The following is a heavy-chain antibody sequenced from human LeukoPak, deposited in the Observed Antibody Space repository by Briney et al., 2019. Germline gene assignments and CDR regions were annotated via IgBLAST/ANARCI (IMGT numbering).Heavy chain of an antibody. V-gene: IGHV3-48*01. CDR3: VKDHDWALDF. J-gene: IGHJ4*02. CDR1: GFTFNAYP. CDR2: ITHNSDSV. D-gene: IGHD3-9*01. Sequence: PGGSLRLSCAASGFTFNAYPMNWVRQAPGKGLERISYITHNSDSVYYADSVKGRFTISRDNAKNSLYLQMNSLRAEDTAIYYCVKDHDWALDFWGQGTLVTVSS.